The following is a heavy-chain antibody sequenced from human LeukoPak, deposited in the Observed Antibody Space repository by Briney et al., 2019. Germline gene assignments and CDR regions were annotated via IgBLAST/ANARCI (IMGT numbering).Heavy chain of an antibody. D-gene: IGHD3-10*01. J-gene: IGHJ4*02. V-gene: IGHV3-30*02. CDR3: AIITMVRGVNDFDY. Sequence: GGSLRLSCAASGFTFSSYGMHWVRQAPGKGLEWVAFIRYDGSNKYYADSVKGRFTISRDNSKNTLYLQMNSLRAEDTAVYYCAIITMVRGVNDFDYWGQGTLVTVSS. CDR2: IRYDGSNK. CDR1: GFTFSSYG.